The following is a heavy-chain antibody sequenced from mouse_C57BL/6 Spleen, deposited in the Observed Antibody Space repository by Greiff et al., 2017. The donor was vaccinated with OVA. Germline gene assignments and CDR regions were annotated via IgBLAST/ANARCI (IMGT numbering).Heavy chain of an antibody. CDR3: AKDYYGSWWGAIDY. CDR1: GYTFTDYY. J-gene: IGHJ4*01. Sequence: EVQLQQSGPELVKPGASVKLSCKASGYTFTDYYMNWVKQSHGKSLEWIGDINPNNGGTSYNQKFKGKATLTVDKSPSTAYMELRILTSEDSAFSSCAKDYYGSWWGAIDYWGQGTSVTVSS. CDR2: INPNNGGT. D-gene: IGHD2-2*01. V-gene: IGHV1-26*01.